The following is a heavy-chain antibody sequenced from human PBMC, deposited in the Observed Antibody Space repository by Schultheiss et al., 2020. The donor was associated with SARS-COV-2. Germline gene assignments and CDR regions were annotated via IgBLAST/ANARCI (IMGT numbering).Heavy chain of an antibody. CDR1: GGSISSYY. CDR3: AREGPDRYNWNDPSDFDY. V-gene: IGHV4-4*08. D-gene: IGHD1-20*01. CDR2: IYYSGST. J-gene: IGHJ4*02. Sequence: GSLRLSCTVSGGSISSYYWSWIRQPPGKGLEWIGYIYYSGSTNYNPSLKSRVTISVDTSKNQFSLKLSSVTAADTAVYYCAREGPDRYNWNDPSDFDYWGQGTLVTVSS.